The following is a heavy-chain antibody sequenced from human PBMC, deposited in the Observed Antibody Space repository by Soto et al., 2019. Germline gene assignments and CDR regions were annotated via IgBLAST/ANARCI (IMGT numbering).Heavy chain of an antibody. J-gene: IGHJ5*02. D-gene: IGHD3-3*01. CDR1: GFTFSNAW. CDR3: TTDRFHEFWGGPPPGS. CDR2: IKRKSDSGAT. Sequence: GGSLRLSCATSGFTFSNAWINWVRQAPGKGLEWVGRIKRKSDSGATDYAASGQGRFTISRDETKNTLLLQMITVKTEDTGIYYCTTDRFHEFWGGPPPGSWGQGTLVTVSS. V-gene: IGHV3-15*07.